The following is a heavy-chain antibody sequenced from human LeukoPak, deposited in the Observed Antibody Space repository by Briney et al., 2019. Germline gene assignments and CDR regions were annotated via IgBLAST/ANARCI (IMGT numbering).Heavy chain of an antibody. CDR3: ARSYDFWSGPPFDP. CDR1: RYTFTGHY. Sequence: GASVKVSCKASRYTFTGHYMHWVRQAPGQGLEWMGWINPNSGGTKYAQKFQGRVTLTRDTSISTAYMELSRLRCDDTAVYYCARSYDFWSGPPFDPWGQGTLLTVSS. V-gene: IGHV1-2*02. D-gene: IGHD3-3*01. CDR2: INPNSGGT. J-gene: IGHJ5*02.